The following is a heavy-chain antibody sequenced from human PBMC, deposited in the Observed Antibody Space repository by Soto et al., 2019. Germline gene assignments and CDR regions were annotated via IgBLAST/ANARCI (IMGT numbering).Heavy chain of an antibody. D-gene: IGHD6-19*01. CDR3: ARVKDIAVTGTPRWFDP. V-gene: IGHV3-48*03. J-gene: IGHJ5*02. CDR2: ISGSGKTI. Sequence: GGSLRLSCAASGFTFSSYEMNWVRQAPGKGLEWVSYISGSGKTIYYADSVKGRFTISRDNAKNSLYLQMNSLRAEDTAVYYCARVKDIAVTGTPRWFDPWGQGTLVTVSS. CDR1: GFTFSSYE.